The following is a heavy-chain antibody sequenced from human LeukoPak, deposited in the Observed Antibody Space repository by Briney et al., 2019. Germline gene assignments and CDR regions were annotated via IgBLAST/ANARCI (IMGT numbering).Heavy chain of an antibody. D-gene: IGHD1-26*01. CDR1: GFTFTSSA. Sequence: PEASVKVSCKASGFTFTSSAVQWVRQARGQRLEWIGWIVVGSGNTNYAQKFQERVTITRDMSTSTAYMELSSLRSEDTAVYYCAADGGRIVGASNFDYWGQGTLVTVSS. J-gene: IGHJ4*02. V-gene: IGHV1-58*01. CDR2: IVVGSGNT. CDR3: AADGGRIVGASNFDY.